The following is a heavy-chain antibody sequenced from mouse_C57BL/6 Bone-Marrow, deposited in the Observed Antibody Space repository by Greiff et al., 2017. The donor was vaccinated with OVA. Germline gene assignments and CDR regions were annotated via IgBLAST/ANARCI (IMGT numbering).Heavy chain of an antibody. V-gene: IGHV1-69*01. Sequence: QVQLQQPGAELVMPGASVKLSCKASGYTFTSYWMHWVKQRPGQGLEWIGEIDPSDSYTNYNQKFKGKSTLTVDKSSSTAYMQLSSLTSEDSAVYYYAGIGPSMDYWGQGTSVTVSS. D-gene: IGHD2-14*01. J-gene: IGHJ4*01. CDR1: GYTFTSYW. CDR2: IDPSDSYT. CDR3: AGIGPSMDY.